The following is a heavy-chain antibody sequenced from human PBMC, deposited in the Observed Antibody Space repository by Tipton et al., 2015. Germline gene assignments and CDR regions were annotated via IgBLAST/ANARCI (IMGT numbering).Heavy chain of an antibody. D-gene: IGHD3-10*01. V-gene: IGHV4-61*08. CDR2: IYYSGST. J-gene: IGHJ5*02. CDR3: ARLRETYGSDSDNWFDP. Sequence: TLSLTCTVSGGSISSGDYYRYWIRQPPGKGLEWIGNIYYSGSTNYNPSLKSRVTISLDTSKNQFSLRLRSVTAADTAVYYCARLRETYGSDSDNWFDPWGQGTLVTVSS. CDR1: GGSISSGDYY.